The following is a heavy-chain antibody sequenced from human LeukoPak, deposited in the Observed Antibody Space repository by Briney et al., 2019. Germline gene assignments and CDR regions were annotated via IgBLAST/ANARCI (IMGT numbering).Heavy chain of an antibody. Sequence: ASVRVSCKASGYTLDTYVISWVRQAPGQGLEWMGWTSAYNSYTNSAQNVQGRLTMTTDTSTNTAYMELKSLRSDDTAVYYCARDGYSFSSDRYYYYGMDVWGQGTTVTVSS. CDR2: TSAYNSYT. V-gene: IGHV1-18*01. CDR1: GYTLDTYV. D-gene: IGHD5-18*01. J-gene: IGHJ6*02. CDR3: ARDGYSFSSDRYYYYGMDV.